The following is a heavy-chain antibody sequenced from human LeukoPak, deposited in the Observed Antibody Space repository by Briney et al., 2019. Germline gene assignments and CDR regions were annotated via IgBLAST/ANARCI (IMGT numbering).Heavy chain of an antibody. D-gene: IGHD5-18*01. J-gene: IGHJ6*03. CDR2: ISTSGSTI. Sequence: GGSLRLSCAASGFTFSDHHMSWIRQAPGKGLEWVSYISTSGSTIYYADSVKGRFTISRDNSKNTLYLQMSSLRAEDTAIYYCARAQLSGYNYGYRDYYYYMDVWGKGTTVTVSS. CDR1: GFTFSDHH. V-gene: IGHV3-11*01. CDR3: ARAQLSGYNYGYRDYYYYMDV.